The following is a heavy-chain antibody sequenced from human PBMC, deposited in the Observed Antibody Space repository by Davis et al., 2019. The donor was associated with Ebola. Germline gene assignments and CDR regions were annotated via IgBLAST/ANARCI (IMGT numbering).Heavy chain of an antibody. CDR3: ASPGGRYYYDSSGYYLYYFDY. CDR1: GGSFSGYY. V-gene: IGHV4-34*01. D-gene: IGHD3-22*01. Sequence: PSETLSLTCAVYGGSFSGYYWSWIRQPPGKGLEWIGEINHSGSTNYNPSLKSRVTISVDTSKNQFSLKLSSVTAADTAVYYCASPGGRYYYDSSGYYLYYFDYWGQGTLVTVSS. J-gene: IGHJ4*02. CDR2: INHSGST.